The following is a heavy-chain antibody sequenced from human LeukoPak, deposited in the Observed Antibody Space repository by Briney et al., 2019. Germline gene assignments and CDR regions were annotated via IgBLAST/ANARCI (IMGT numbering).Heavy chain of an antibody. V-gene: IGHV1-2*02. J-gene: IGHJ4*02. CDR2: INPNSGGT. CDR3: ARSGSSGWYQPSRY. Sequence: GASVKVSCKASGYTFTGYYMHWVRQAPGQVLEWMGWINPNSGGTNYAQKFQGRVTMTRDTSISTAYMELSRLRSDDTAVYYCARSGSSGWYQPSRYWGQGTLVTVSS. CDR1: GYTFTGYY. D-gene: IGHD6-19*01.